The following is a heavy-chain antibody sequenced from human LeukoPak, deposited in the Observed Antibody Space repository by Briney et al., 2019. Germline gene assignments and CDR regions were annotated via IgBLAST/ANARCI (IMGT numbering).Heavy chain of an antibody. CDR1: GGSISSSNW. V-gene: IGHV4-4*02. J-gene: IGHJ6*02. Sequence: SETLSLTCAVSGGSISSSNWWSWVRQPPGKGLEWIGEIYHSGSTNYNPSLKSRVTISVDKSKNQFSLKLSSVTAADTAVYYCASSHYDILTGLYGMDVWGQGTTVTVSS. CDR3: ASSHYDILTGLYGMDV. CDR2: IYHSGST. D-gene: IGHD3-9*01.